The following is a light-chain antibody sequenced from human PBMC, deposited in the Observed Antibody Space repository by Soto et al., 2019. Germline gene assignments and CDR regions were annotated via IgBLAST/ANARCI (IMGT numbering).Light chain of an antibody. V-gene: IGKV3-20*01. CDR3: QQYGSSPMYT. Sequence: EIVLTQSPGTLSLSPGERATLSCRASQSVSSTYLAWYQQKVGQAPRLLIYGASSRATAIPDRFSGSGSGTDFALTISRLELEDFAVYYCQQYGSSPMYTFGQGTKLEIK. CDR2: GAS. CDR1: QSVSSTY. J-gene: IGKJ2*01.